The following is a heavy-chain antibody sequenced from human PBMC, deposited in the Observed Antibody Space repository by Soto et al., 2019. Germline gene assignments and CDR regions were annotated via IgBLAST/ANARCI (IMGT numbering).Heavy chain of an antibody. CDR2: ISGSGGST. V-gene: IGHV3-23*01. Sequence: PGGSLRLSCAASGFTFSSYAMSWVRQAPGKGLEWVSAISGSGGSTYYADSVKGRFTISRDNSKNTLYLQMNSLRAEDTAVYYCAKDIVVVPAANSYYYYYGIDVWGQGTTVTVSS. CDR1: GFTFSSYA. D-gene: IGHD2-2*01. CDR3: AKDIVVVPAANSYYYYYGIDV. J-gene: IGHJ6*02.